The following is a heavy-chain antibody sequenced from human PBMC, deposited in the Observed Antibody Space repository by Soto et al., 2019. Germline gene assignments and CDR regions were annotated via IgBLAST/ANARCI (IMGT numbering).Heavy chain of an antibody. Sequence: EVQLLESGGGLVQPGGSLRLSCAASGFTFSSYDMSWVRQAPGKGLEWVSTISGSTGSTYYADSVKGRFTISRDSSKSTLCLQMDSLRAEDTAVYYCAKQNDDWGQGTLVTVSS. CDR3: AKQNDD. J-gene: IGHJ4*02. CDR1: GFTFSSYD. V-gene: IGHV3-23*01. CDR2: ISGSTGST.